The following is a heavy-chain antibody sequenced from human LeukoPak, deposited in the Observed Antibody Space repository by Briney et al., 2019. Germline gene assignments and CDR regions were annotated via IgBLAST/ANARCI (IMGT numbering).Heavy chain of an antibody. CDR1: GFTFSSYG. Sequence: GGSLRLSCAPSGFTFSSYGMHWVRQAPGKGLEWVAAISSDGTNKLYADSVEGRFTISRDHSKNTLYLQMNSLRAEDTAVYYCARGFGGSYYVDYWGQGTLVTVSS. CDR2: ISSDGTNK. J-gene: IGHJ4*02. V-gene: IGHV3-30*03. D-gene: IGHD1-26*01. CDR3: ARGFGGSYYVDY.